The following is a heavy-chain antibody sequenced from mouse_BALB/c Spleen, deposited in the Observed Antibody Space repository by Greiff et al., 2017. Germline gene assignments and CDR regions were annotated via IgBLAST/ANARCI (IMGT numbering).Heavy chain of an antibody. D-gene: IGHD1-1*01. CDR3: ATPSFITTVVAEN. J-gene: IGHJ3*01. Sequence: VQLQQSGAELVKPGASVKLSCTASGFNIKDTYMHWVKQRPEQGLEWIGRIDPANGNTKYDPKFQGKATITADTSSNTAYLQLSSLTSEDTAVYYCATPSFITTVVAENWGQGTLVTVSA. CDR2: IDPANGNT. V-gene: IGHV14-3*02. CDR1: GFNIKDTY.